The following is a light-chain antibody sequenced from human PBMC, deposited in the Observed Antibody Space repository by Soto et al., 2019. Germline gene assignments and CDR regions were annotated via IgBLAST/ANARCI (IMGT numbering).Light chain of an antibody. CDR1: QSVSSSY. Sequence: EIVLTQSPGTLSLSPGERATLSCRASQSVSSSYLAWYQQKPGQAPRLLIYGASSRDNGIPDRFSGRGSGTEFTLTISRLEPEDFAMYYCQKYGSSPMYTFGQGTKLEIK. J-gene: IGKJ2*01. V-gene: IGKV3-20*01. CDR3: QKYGSSPMYT. CDR2: GAS.